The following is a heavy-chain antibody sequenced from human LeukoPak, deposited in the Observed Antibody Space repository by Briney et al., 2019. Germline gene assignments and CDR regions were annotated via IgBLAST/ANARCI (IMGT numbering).Heavy chain of an antibody. Sequence: PGGSLRLSCAASGFTFSSYGMHWVRQAPGKGLEWVAVISYDGSNKYYADSVKGRFTISRDNSKNTLYLQMNSLRAEDTAVYYCAKENGFRKWLAPYYYYYGMDVWGQGTTVTVSS. D-gene: IGHD6-19*01. J-gene: IGHJ6*02. CDR3: AKENGFRKWLAPYYYYYGMDV. CDR1: GFTFSSYG. CDR2: ISYDGSNK. V-gene: IGHV3-30*18.